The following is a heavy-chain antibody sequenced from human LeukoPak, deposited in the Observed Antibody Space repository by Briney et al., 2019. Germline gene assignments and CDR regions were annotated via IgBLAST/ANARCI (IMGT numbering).Heavy chain of an antibody. D-gene: IGHD3-16*02. Sequence: SEILSLTCTVSGGSIGTYYWSWVRQSPGTGLEWIGYIYVTGTRYNPYLQSRVTISVDRSRNQFFLKMTSVTAADTAVYYCARHIGGGIEDMDVWGRGTKVTVSS. J-gene: IGHJ6*03. V-gene: IGHV4-59*08. CDR2: IYVTGT. CDR1: GGSIGTYY. CDR3: ARHIGGGIEDMDV.